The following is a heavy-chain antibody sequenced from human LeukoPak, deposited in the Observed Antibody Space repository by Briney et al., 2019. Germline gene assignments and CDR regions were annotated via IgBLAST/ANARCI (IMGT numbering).Heavy chain of an antibody. J-gene: IGHJ4*02. D-gene: IGHD3-10*01. CDR1: GGTVSGYY. V-gene: IGHV4-34*01. CDR3: ASGRGGKVDY. CDR2: INHSGST. Sequence: SETLSLTCAVYGGTVSGYYWSWIRQPPGKGLEWIGEINHSGSTNYNPSLKSRVTISVDTSKNQFSLKLSSVTAADTAVYYCASGRGGKVDYWGQGTLVTVSS.